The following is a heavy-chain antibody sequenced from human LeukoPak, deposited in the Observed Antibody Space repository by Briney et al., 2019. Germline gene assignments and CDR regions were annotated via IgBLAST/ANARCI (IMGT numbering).Heavy chain of an antibody. J-gene: IGHJ4*02. D-gene: IGHD5-18*01. Sequence: GGSLRLSCAASGFTYSSHSMHWVRQAPGKGLEWVALISYDGSNKYYADSVKGRFTISRDNSKNTLYLQMNSLRAEDTAVYHCARDQGYSYGHSFDYWGQGTLVTVSS. CDR1: GFTYSSHS. V-gene: IGHV3-30-3*01. CDR2: ISYDGSNK. CDR3: ARDQGYSYGHSFDY.